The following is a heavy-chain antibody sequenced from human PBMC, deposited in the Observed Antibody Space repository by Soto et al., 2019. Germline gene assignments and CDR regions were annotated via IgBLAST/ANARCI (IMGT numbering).Heavy chain of an antibody. CDR2: IYPGDSDT. Sequence: GESLKISCKGSGYSFTSYWIAWLRQMPGKGLEWMGFIYPGDSDTRYSPSFQGQVTISADKSISTAYLQWSSLKASDTAMYYCATGTRTHRGYYYGMDVWGQGTTVTVSS. J-gene: IGHJ6*02. V-gene: IGHV5-51*01. CDR3: ATGTRTHRGYYYGMDV. CDR1: GYSFTSYW.